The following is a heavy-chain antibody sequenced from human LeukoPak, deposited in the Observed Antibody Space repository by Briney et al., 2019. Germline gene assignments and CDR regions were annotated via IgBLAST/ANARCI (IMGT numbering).Heavy chain of an antibody. V-gene: IGHV5-51*01. D-gene: IGHD3-9*01. J-gene: IGHJ3*02. CDR3: ARHEAYDILTGIFDI. CDR1: GYSFTSYW. Sequence: GESLKISCKGSGYSFTSYWIGWVRQMPGKGLEWMGIIYPGDSDTRYSPSFQGQVTISADKSISTAYLQWSSLKASGTAMYYCARHEAYDILTGIFDIWGQGTMVTVSS. CDR2: IYPGDSDT.